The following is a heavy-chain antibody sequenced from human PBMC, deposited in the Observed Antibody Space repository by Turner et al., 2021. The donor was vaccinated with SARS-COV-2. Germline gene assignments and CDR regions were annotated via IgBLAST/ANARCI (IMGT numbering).Heavy chain of an antibody. D-gene: IGHD6-19*01. Sequence: QGQLVESGGGVAQPGRSLRVSGDAYGRTFSSYGMHWGRQAPGKGLEWEAFIWDVGCNKYYAVSVKGRFTISRDNSKNTLYLQMNSLRAEDTAVYYCARPIPSYSSGWYGCYFDYWGQGTLVTVSS. V-gene: IGHV3-33*01. J-gene: IGHJ4*02. CDR1: GRTFSSYG. CDR3: ARPIPSYSSGWYGCYFDY. CDR2: IWDVGCNK.